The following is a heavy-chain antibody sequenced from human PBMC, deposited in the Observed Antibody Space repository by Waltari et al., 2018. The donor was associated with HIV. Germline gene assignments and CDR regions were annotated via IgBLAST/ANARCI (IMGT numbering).Heavy chain of an antibody. CDR3: ARDHYYGSSGYYSDY. CDR2: ISGDNGDT. CDR1: GYNFTNYG. D-gene: IGHD3-22*01. V-gene: IGHV1-18*01. Sequence: QVHLVQSGAELRKPGASVTVSCKASGYNFTNYGITWVRQAPGQGLEWMGWISGDNGDTKYAQKGRGIVTMTTDTSTSTAYLEMGSMRFDDTAVYYGARDHYYGSSGYYSDYWGQGTLVTVSS. J-gene: IGHJ4*02.